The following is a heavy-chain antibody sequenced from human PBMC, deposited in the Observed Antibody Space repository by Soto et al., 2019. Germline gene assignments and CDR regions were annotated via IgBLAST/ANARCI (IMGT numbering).Heavy chain of an antibody. J-gene: IGHJ6*03. CDR1: GYTFTSYD. CDR3: ARVYDFWICNPAYYYYYYTHF. D-gene: IGHD3-3*01. CDR2: MNPNSGNT. Sequence: ASVKVSCKASGYTFTSYDINWVRQATGQGLEWMGWMNPNSGNTGYAQKFQGRVTMTRNTSISTAYMELSSLRSEDTAVYYCARVYDFWICNPAYYYYYYTHFLGKGPTVTV. V-gene: IGHV1-8*01.